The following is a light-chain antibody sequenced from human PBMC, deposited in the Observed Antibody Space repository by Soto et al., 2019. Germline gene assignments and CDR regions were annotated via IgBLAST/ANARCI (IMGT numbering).Light chain of an antibody. CDR3: SSYTSSSTYV. V-gene: IGLV2-14*01. J-gene: IGLJ1*01. CDR2: EVT. Sequence: QSALTQPAPVSGSPGQSITISCTGTSSDVGGYNYVSWYQQHPAKAPKLMIYEVTWRPSGVSNRFSGSKSGNTASLTISGLQAEDEADYYCSSYTSSSTYVFGTGTKVTVL. CDR1: SSDVGGYNY.